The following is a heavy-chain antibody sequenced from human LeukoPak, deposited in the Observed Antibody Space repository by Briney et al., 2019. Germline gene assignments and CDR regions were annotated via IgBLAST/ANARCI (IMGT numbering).Heavy chain of an antibody. J-gene: IGHJ4*02. CDR1: GYTFTNYY. CDR3: ARDWGIQQWPPSYFDY. D-gene: IGHD5-18*01. CDR2: IDPSGGST. V-gene: IGHV1-46*01. Sequence: ASVKVSCKAPGYTFTNYYMHWVRQAPGQGLEWMGIIDPSGGSTTYAQKFQGRVTMARDTSTSTVYMELTSLRSEDTAMYYCARDWGIQQWPPSYFDYWGQGTLVTVSS.